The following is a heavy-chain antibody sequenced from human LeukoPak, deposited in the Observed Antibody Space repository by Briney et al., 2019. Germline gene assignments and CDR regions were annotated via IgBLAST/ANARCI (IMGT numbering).Heavy chain of an antibody. V-gene: IGHV3-30*04. CDR3: ARDMSGYCSGGRCYNMGYFDY. D-gene: IGHD2-15*01. CDR1: GFTFSSYV. J-gene: IGHJ4*02. CDR2: ISSDGSNK. Sequence: GGSLRLSCAASGFTFSSYVRHWGRQAPGNGLECVAVISSDGSNKDYADSVKVRFTISRENSKHTLYLQMNSLRAEDTALYYCARDMSGYCSGGRCYNMGYFDYWGQGTLVTVSS.